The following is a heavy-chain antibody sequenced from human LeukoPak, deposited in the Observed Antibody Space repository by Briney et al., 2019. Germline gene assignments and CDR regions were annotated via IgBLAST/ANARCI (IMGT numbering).Heavy chain of an antibody. Sequence: GGFLRLSCAASGFTFSSYWMSWVRQAPGKGLEWVANIKQDGSKKNYVDSVQGRFTISRDNAKNSLYLQMNSLRVEDTAVYYCARFISLGGWGQGAPVTVSS. CDR2: IKQDGSKK. V-gene: IGHV3-7*01. CDR1: GFTFSSYW. CDR3: ARFISLGG. J-gene: IGHJ4*02. D-gene: IGHD3-10*01.